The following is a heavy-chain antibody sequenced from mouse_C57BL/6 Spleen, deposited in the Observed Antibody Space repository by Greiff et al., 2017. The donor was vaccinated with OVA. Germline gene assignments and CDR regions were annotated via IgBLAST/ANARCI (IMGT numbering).Heavy chain of an antibody. CDR3: ARGLDYSNYVGAMDY. D-gene: IGHD2-5*01. CDR2: INYDGSST. J-gene: IGHJ4*01. V-gene: IGHV5-16*01. Sequence: EVKLMESEGGLVQPGSSMKLSCTASGFTFSDYYMAWVRQVPEKGLEWVANINYDGSSTYYLDSLKSRFIISRDNAKNILYLQMSSLKSEDTATYYCARGLDYSNYVGAMDYWGQGTSVTVSS. CDR1: GFTFSDYY.